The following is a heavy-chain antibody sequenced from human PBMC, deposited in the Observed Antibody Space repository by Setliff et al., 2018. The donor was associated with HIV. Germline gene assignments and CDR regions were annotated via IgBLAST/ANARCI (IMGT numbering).Heavy chain of an antibody. D-gene: IGHD3-10*01. CDR1: GYTFTGYY. CDR3: ARNFGLSPSGKYYYYYGMDI. CDR2: INPKSGDA. Sequence: ASVKVSCKASGYTFTGYYMHWVRQAPGQGPEWLGRINPKSGDAIYAQNFQGRVTMTRDTSINAAYMELRGLRSDDTAVYYCARNFGLSPSGKYYYYYGMDIWGQGTTVTVSS. V-gene: IGHV1-2*06. J-gene: IGHJ6*02.